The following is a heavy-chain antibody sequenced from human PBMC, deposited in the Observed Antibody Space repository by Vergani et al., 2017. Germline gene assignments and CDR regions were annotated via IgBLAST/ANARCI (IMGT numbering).Heavy chain of an antibody. CDR3: ARGNRYCISTSCYFYYYGMDV. Sequence: QVQLVQSGAEVKKPGSSVKVSCKASGGTFSSYAISWVRQAPGQGLEWMGGIIPMFGTANYAQKFQGRVTITADESTSTAYMELSSLRSEDTAVYYCARGNRYCISTSCYFYYYGMDVWGQGTTVTVSS. V-gene: IGHV1-69*12. D-gene: IGHD2-2*01. CDR1: GGTFSSYA. CDR2: IIPMFGTA. J-gene: IGHJ6*02.